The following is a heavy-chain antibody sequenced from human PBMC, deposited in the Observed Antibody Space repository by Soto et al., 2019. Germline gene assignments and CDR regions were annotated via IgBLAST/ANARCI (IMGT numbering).Heavy chain of an antibody. J-gene: IGHJ6*02. V-gene: IGHV4-39*01. CDR1: GGSMTSSNW. CDR2: IYYSGNSGST. Sequence: SETLSLTCTVSGGSMTSSNWWNWVRQSPGKGLEWIGSIYYSGNSGSTYYNPSLKSRVTISVDTSKNQFSLKLSSVTAADTAVYYCARTRTVAYYYGMDVWCQGTTVTVSS. D-gene: IGHD4-4*01. CDR3: ARTRTVAYYYGMDV.